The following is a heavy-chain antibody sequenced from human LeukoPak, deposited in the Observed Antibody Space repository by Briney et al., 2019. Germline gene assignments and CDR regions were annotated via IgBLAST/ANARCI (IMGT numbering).Heavy chain of an antibody. D-gene: IGHD6-13*01. J-gene: IGHJ3*02. CDR1: GGTFSSYA. V-gene: IGHV1-69*04. CDR3: ARGNTYSSSWNDI. Sequence: SVTVSCKASGGTFSSYAISWVRQAPGQGLEWMGRIIPILGIANYAQKFQGRVTITADKSTSTAYMELSSLRSEDTAVYYCARGNTYSSSWNDIWGQGTMVTVSS. CDR2: IIPILGIA.